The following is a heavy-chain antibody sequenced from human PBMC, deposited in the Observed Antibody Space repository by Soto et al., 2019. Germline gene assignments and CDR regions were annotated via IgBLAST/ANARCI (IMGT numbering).Heavy chain of an antibody. D-gene: IGHD2-15*01. CDR2: ISAYNGNT. V-gene: IGHV1-18*01. Sequence: QVQLVQSGAEVKKPGASVKVSCKASGYTFTSYGFSWVRQAPGQGLEWMGWISAYNGNTNYAQKLQGRVTMTTDTSTSTAYMELRSLRSDDTAVYYCAREGGGGYCSGGSCSPRAWFDPWGQGTLVTVSS. J-gene: IGHJ5*02. CDR1: GYTFTSYG. CDR3: AREGGGGYCSGGSCSPRAWFDP.